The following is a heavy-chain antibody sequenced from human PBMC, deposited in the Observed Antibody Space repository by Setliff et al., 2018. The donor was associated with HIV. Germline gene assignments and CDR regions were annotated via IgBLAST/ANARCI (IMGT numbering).Heavy chain of an antibody. CDR1: GFSFSKYD. CDR2: IRYDGSNT. Sequence: SCGASGFSFSKYDMHWVRQAPGKGLEWVAFIRYDGSNTYYADSVKGRFTISRDNSKNTLYLQLNSLRAEDTAVYYCAKYGGHGYTLSWGQGTLVTVSS. J-gene: IGHJ5*02. CDR3: AKYGGHGYTLS. D-gene: IGHD5-12*01. V-gene: IGHV3-30*02.